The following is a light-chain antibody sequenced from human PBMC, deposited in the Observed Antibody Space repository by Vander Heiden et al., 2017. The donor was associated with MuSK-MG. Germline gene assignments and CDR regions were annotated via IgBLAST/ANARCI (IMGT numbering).Light chain of an antibody. CDR3: QQYDTTSWT. V-gene: IGKV4-1*01. J-gene: IGKJ1*01. Sequence: DIVMTQSPDSLAVSLGERATINCKSSQSVLYSSNNKNYLAWYQQKPGQPPKLLIYWAFTRESGVPERFSGSGSGTDFTLTIGSLQAEDVAVYYCQQYDTTSWTFGQGTKVEVK. CDR1: QSVLYSSNNKNY. CDR2: WAF.